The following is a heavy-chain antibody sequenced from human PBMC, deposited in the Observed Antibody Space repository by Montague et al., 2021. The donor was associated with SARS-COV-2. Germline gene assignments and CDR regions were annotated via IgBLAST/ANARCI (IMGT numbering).Heavy chain of an antibody. CDR1: GASISTSYW. J-gene: IGHJ6*02. CDR3: ASPMMRKDRGVWVPNYYKGMDV. V-gene: IGHV4-4*02. CDR2: IFHSGTT. Sequence: SETLSLTCVVSGASISTSYWWCWVRQPPGKVLQWVGEIFHSGTTNYNPSLKSRVTISVDSAKNYFSLKLTSVTVADTGIYYCASPMMRKDRGVWVPNYYKGMDVGGQGTTVTVSS. D-gene: IGHD3-22*01.